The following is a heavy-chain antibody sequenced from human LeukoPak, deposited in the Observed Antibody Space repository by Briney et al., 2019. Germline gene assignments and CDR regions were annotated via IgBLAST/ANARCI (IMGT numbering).Heavy chain of an antibody. J-gene: IGHJ1*01. D-gene: IGHD3-16*01. V-gene: IGHV3-23*01. CDR2: ISPSGGIT. CDR3: AKDDDWGRYKH. Sequence: PGGSLRLSCAASGFSVSFNYMTWVRQAPGKGLEWVSGISPSGGITYYTDSVKGRFTISRDNSKNTQSLQMNSLRAEDTAVYYCAKDDDWGRYKHWGQGTLVTVSS. CDR1: GFSVSFNY.